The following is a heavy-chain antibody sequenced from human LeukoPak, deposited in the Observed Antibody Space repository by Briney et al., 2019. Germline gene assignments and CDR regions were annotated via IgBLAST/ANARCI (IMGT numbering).Heavy chain of an antibody. CDR1: GFTLSPYW. Sequence: GGSLRLSCSASGFTLSPYWMRWVRQSPGKGLVWVSRINSDGSSTTYADSVKGRFTISRDDTKNTLYLQMNILRAEDTAVYYCARASDPWLQLTWGQGTLVTVSS. CDR2: INSDGSST. CDR3: ARASDPWLQLT. D-gene: IGHD5-24*01. V-gene: IGHV3-74*01. J-gene: IGHJ5*02.